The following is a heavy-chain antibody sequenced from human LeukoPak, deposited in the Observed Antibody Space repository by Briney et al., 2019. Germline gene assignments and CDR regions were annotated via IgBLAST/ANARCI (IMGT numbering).Heavy chain of an antibody. J-gene: IGHJ6*04. CDR1: GGSISSYY. V-gene: IGHV4-4*07. Sequence: PSETLSLTCTVSGGSISSYYWSWIRQPAGKGLEWIGRIYTSGSTNYNPSLKSRVTMSVDTSKNQFSLKLSSVTAADTAVYYCARDSPTSGLAFFGVGTEGLDVWGKGTTVTVSS. CDR2: IYTSGST. CDR3: ARDSPTSGLAFFGVGTEGLDV. D-gene: IGHD3-3*01.